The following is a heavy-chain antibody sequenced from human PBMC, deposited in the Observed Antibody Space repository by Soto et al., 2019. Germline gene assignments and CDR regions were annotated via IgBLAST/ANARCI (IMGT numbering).Heavy chain of an antibody. J-gene: IGHJ4*02. V-gene: IGHV3-23*01. D-gene: IGHD2-21*01. CDR1: GFTFSSYA. Sequence: PGGSLSLSCAASGFTFSSYAMSWVRQAPGKGLEWVSAISGSGGSTYYADSVKGRFTISRDNSKNTLYLQMNSLRAEDTAVYYWATLPIWPSPLVGGSKSDYWGQGTLVTASS. CDR3: ATLPIWPSPLVGGSKSDY. CDR2: ISGSGGST.